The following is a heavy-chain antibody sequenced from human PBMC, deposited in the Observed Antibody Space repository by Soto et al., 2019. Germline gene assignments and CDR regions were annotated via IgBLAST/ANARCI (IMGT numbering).Heavy chain of an antibody. J-gene: IGHJ6*02. CDR3: ARRRYCGVDCYNKFYYGMDV. CDR1: GSTFSSYT. D-gene: IGHD2-21*02. V-gene: IGHV1-69*02. CDR2: IIPVLGVT. Sequence: QVQLVQSGAEVRKPGSSVEVSCMASGSTFSSYTVNWVRQARGQGLEWIGRIIPVLGVTHYARRFQGRVTMTADRYRNTAYMALTSLPSEDMAVYYCARRRYCGVDCYNKFYYGMDVWGQGTTVTVSS.